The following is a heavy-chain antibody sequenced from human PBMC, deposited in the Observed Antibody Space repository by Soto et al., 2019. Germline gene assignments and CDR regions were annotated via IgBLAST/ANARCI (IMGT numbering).Heavy chain of an antibody. V-gene: IGHV4-61*01. D-gene: IGHD3-22*01. CDR1: GGSVSSGSYY. CDR3: AGAEGSSGYYQGGVMDY. Sequence: QVQLQESGPGLVKPSETLSLTCTVSGGSVSSGSYYWSWIRQPPGKGLEWIGYIYYSGSTNYNPSLQGRGTISVETSKDQFSLKLGFVAAADTAGDFWAGAEGSSGYYQGGVMDYWGQGTLVTVSS. CDR2: IYYSGST. J-gene: IGHJ4*02.